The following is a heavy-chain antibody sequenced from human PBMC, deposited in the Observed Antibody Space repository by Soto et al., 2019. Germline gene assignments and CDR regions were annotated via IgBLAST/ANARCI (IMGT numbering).Heavy chain of an antibody. J-gene: IGHJ5*02. CDR1: GFTFSGYT. V-gene: IGHV3-21*01. CDR3: AKDSGCVDDACAYDP. CDR2: ISRGSDYI. D-gene: IGHD2-21*02. Sequence: EVQLVESGGSLVKPGGSLRLTCAASGFTFSGYTMNWVRQAPGKGLEWVSSISRGSDYIFYADSVKGRFTISRDTARNTLYLQMSSLRAEDTAVYYCAKDSGCVDDACAYDPWGQGTVVTVSS.